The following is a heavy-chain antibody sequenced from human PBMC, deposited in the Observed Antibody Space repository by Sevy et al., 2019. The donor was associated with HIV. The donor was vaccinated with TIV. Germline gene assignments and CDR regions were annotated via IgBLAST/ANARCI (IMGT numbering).Heavy chain of an antibody. V-gene: IGHV3-49*03. CDR3: TRENYGGNSDFDY. CDR2: IRSKAYGGTT. J-gene: IGHJ4*02. Sequence: GGSLRLSCPASGFTLGDYAMSWFRQAPGKGLEWVGFIRSKAYGGTTEHAASVKGRFTISRDDSKSIAYLQMNSLKTEDTAVYYCTRENYGGNSDFDYWGQGTLVTVSS. D-gene: IGHD4-17*01. CDR1: GFTLGDYA.